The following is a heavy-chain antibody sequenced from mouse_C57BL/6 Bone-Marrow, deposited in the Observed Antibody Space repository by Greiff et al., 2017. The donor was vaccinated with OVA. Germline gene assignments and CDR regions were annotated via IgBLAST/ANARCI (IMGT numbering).Heavy chain of an antibody. Sequence: QVQLKESGAELARPGASVKLSCKASGYTFTSYGISWVKQRTGQGLEWIGEIYPRSGNTYYNEKFKGQATLTADKSSSTAYMELRSLTSEDSAVYFCARCPIYYYGSGWFAYWGQGTLVTVSA. CDR2: IYPRSGNT. J-gene: IGHJ3*01. V-gene: IGHV1-81*01. CDR3: ARCPIYYYGSGWFAY. D-gene: IGHD1-1*01. CDR1: GYTFTSYG.